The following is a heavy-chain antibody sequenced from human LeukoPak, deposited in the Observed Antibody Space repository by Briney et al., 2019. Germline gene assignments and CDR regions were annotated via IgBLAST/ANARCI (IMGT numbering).Heavy chain of an antibody. D-gene: IGHD4/OR15-4a*01. J-gene: IGHJ3*02. CDR3: AKDRLTIDAFDI. CDR1: GFTFSGYA. Sequence: GGSLRLSCAASGFTFSGYAMSWVRQAPGKGLEWVSALDIGGSSTYYADSVKDRFTISRDNSKSTLYLQMNSLRAEDTALYYCAKDRLTIDAFDIWGQGTMVTVSS. CDR2: LDIGGSST. V-gene: IGHV3-23*05.